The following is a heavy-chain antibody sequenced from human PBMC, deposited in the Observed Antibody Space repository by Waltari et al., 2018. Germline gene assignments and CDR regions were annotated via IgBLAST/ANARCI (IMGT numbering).Heavy chain of an antibody. CDR3: ARVCSGGSCYLSYYYGMDV. V-gene: IGHV1-69*13. J-gene: IGHJ6*02. CDR2: IIPIFGTA. D-gene: IGHD2-15*01. Sequence: QVQLVQSGAEVKKPGSSVKVSCKASGGTFSSYAISWVRQAPGQGLEWMGGIIPIFGTANYAQKFQGRVTITADESTSTAYMELSSLRSEDTAVYYCARVCSGGSCYLSYYYGMDVWGQGTTVTVSS. CDR1: GGTFSSYA.